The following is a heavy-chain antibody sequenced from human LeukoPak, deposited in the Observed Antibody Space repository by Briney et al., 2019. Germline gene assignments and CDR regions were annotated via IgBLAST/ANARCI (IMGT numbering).Heavy chain of an antibody. V-gene: IGHV3-9*01. CDR1: GFTFDEYA. CDR2: VSWNSGST. D-gene: IGHD3-10*01. Sequence: GRSLRLSCAASGFTFDEYAMHWVRQAPGKGLEWVSRVSWNSGSTDYADSVRGRFTISRDNAKNSLYLQMNTLRDEDTALYYCAKELRRKAAFYNYMDVWGNGTTVTVSS. J-gene: IGHJ6*03. CDR3: AKELRRKAAFYNYMDV.